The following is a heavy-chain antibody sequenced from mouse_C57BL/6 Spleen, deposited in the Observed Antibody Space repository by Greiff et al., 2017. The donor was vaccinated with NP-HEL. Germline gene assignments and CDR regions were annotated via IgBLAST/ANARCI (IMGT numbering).Heavy chain of an antibody. V-gene: IGHV1-64*01. D-gene: IGHD2-4*01. CDR3: ARGHYDYAWFAY. CDR2: IHPNSGST. J-gene: IGHJ3*01. CDR1: GYTFTSYW. Sequence: VQLQQPGAELVKPGASVKLSCKASGYTFTSYWMHWVKQRPGQGLEWIGMIHPNSGSTNYNEKFKSKATLTVDKSSSTAYMQLSSLTSEDSAVYYCARGHYDYAWFAYWGQGTLVTVSA.